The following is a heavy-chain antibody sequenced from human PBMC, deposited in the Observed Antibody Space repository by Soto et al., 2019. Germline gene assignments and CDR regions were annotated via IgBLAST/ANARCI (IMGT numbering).Heavy chain of an antibody. CDR1: GFTFSSYG. V-gene: IGHV3-30*18. J-gene: IGHJ5*02. D-gene: IGHD6-13*01. Sequence: GGSLRLSCAASGFTFSSYGMHWVRQAPGKGLEWVAVISYDGSNKYYADSVKGRFTISRDNSKNTLYLQMNSLRAEDTAVYYCAKDLFIAAAGPLNWFDPWGQGTLVTVSS. CDR2: ISYDGSNK. CDR3: AKDLFIAAAGPLNWFDP.